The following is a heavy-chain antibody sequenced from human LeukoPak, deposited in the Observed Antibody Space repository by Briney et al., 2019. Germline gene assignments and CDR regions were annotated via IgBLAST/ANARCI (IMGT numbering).Heavy chain of an antibody. J-gene: IGHJ4*02. CDR2: IKSKTDGGTT. V-gene: IGHV3-15*01. CDR1: GFTFSNAW. D-gene: IGHD4-17*01. CDR3: TTDLDYGDEDDY. Sequence: GGSLRLSCAASGFTFSNAWMSWVRQAPGKWLEWVGRIKSKTDGGTTDYAAPVKGRFTISRDDSKNTLYLQTNSLKTEDTAVYYCTTDLDYGDEDDYWGQGTLVTVSS.